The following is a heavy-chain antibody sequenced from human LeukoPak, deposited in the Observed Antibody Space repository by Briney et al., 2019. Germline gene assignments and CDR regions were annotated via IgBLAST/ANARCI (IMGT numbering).Heavy chain of an antibody. CDR3: AKGYCSSTSCYNYYYMDV. CDR2: VRYVGSNK. Sequence: PGGSLRLSRAASGFTFRSYGMHWVRLAPGKGLEWVAFVRYVGSNKYYADSVKGRFTISRDNSKNTLYLQMNSLRAEDTAVYYCAKGYCSSTSCYNYYYMDVWGKGTTVTVSS. CDR1: GFTFRSYG. D-gene: IGHD2-2*02. J-gene: IGHJ6*03. V-gene: IGHV3-30*02.